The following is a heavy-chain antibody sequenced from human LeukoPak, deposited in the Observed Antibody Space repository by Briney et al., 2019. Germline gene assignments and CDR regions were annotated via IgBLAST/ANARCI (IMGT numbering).Heavy chain of an antibody. Sequence: GGSLRLSCAASGFTFDDYAMHWVRQAPGKGLEWVSGISWNSGSIGYADSVKGRFTISRDNAKNSLYLQMNSLRAEDTALYYCAKDVRLGYCSSTSCYPEYFQHWGQGTLVTVSS. CDR2: ISWNSGSI. J-gene: IGHJ1*01. D-gene: IGHD2-2*01. CDR1: GFTFDDYA. V-gene: IGHV3-9*01. CDR3: AKDVRLGYCSSTSCYPEYFQH.